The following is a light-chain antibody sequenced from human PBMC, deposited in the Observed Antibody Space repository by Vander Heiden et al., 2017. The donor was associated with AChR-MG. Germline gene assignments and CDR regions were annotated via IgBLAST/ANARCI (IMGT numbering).Light chain of an antibody. CDR3: NSRDSSGNRVV. Sequence: SSELNQDPAVSVALGQTVRHTCQGDSLSIYYASWYQQKPGQAPVLVIYGKNSLPSGIPDRFSGSSSGNTASLTITGAQAEDEADYYSNSRDSSGNRVVFGGGTKLTVL. J-gene: IGLJ2*01. CDR1: SLSIYY. V-gene: IGLV3-19*01. CDR2: GKN.